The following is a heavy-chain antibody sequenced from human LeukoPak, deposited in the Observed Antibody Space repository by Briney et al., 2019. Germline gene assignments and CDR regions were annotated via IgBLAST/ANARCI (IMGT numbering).Heavy chain of an antibody. CDR1: GGSISSYY. V-gene: IGHV4-4*07. CDR3: ARDVGAAAGTDNWFDP. CDR2: IYTSGST. Sequence: SETLSLTCAVSGGSISSYYWSWIRQPAGKGLEWIGRIYTSGSTNYNPSLKSRVTMSVDTSKNQFSLKLSSVTAADTAVYYCARDVGAAAGTDNWFDPWGQGTLVTVSS. D-gene: IGHD6-13*01. J-gene: IGHJ5*02.